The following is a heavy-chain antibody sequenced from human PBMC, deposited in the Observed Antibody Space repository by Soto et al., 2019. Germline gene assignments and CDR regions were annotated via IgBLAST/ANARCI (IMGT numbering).Heavy chain of an antibody. CDR1: GFTFGDYA. D-gene: IGHD3-9*01. Sequence: GGSLRLSCTASGFTFGDYAMSWFRQAPGKGLEWVGFIRSKAYGGTTEYAASVKGRFTISRDDSKSIAYLQMNSLKTEDTAVYYCTRHYRSYYDILTGPDYWGQGTLVTVSS. CDR2: IRSKAYGGTT. CDR3: TRHYRSYYDILTGPDY. J-gene: IGHJ4*02. V-gene: IGHV3-49*03.